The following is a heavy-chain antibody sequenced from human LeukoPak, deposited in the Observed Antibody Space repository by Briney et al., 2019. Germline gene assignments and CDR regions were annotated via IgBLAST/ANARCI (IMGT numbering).Heavy chain of an antibody. D-gene: IGHD5-12*01. J-gene: IGHJ4*02. CDR1: GGSFSGYY. V-gene: IGHV4-34*01. Sequence: PSETLSLTCAVYGGSFSGYYWSWIRQPPGKGLEWIGEINHSGSTNYNPSLKSRVTISVDTSKNQFSLKLSSVTAADTAVYYCARGSGYDGFDYWGQGTLVTVSS. CDR2: INHSGST. CDR3: ARGSGYDGFDY.